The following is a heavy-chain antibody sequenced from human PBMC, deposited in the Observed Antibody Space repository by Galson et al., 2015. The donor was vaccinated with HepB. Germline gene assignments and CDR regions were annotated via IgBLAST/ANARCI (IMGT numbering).Heavy chain of an antibody. CDR2: ISWNSGII. V-gene: IGHV3-9*01. J-gene: IGHJ4*02. D-gene: IGHD1-26*01. CDR3: AKVSGTYILGGRHFDY. CDR1: GFTFGDYA. Sequence: SLRLSCAASGFTFGDYAVHWVRQAPGKGLEWVSGISWNSGIIGYADSVKGRFTISRDNARNSLYLQMNSLRAEDTALYFCAKVSGTYILGGRHFDYWGQGILVTVSS.